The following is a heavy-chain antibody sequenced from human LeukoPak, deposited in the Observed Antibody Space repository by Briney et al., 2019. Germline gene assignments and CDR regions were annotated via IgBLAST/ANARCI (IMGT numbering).Heavy chain of an antibody. CDR2: ISYDGSNK. J-gene: IGHJ6*03. D-gene: IGHD6-13*01. CDR1: GFTFSSYA. V-gene: IGHV3-30-3*01. CDR3: ARDRGSSWVYYYYMDV. Sequence: GGSLRLSCAASGFTFSSYAMHWVRQAPGKGLEWVVVISYDGSNKYYADSVKGRFTISRDNSKNTLYLQMNSLRAEDTAVYYCARDRGSSWVYYYYMDVWGKGTTVTVSS.